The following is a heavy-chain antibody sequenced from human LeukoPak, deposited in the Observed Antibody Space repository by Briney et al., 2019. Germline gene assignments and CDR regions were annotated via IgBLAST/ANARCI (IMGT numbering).Heavy chain of an antibody. CDR2: ISGSGGST. CDR1: GFAFSSYG. J-gene: IGHJ4*02. Sequence: GGSLRLSCVASGFAFSSYGMSWVRQAPGKGLEWVSAISGSGGSTYYADSVKGRFTISRDNSKNTLYLQMNSLRAEDTAVYYCAKDRPQAYSSGWYPGVDYFDYWGQGTLVTVSS. CDR3: AKDRPQAYSSGWYPGVDYFDY. V-gene: IGHV3-23*01. D-gene: IGHD6-19*01.